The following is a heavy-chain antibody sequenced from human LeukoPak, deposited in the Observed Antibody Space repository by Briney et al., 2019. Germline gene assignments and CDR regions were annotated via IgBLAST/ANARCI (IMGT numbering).Heavy chain of an antibody. D-gene: IGHD6-19*01. CDR3: ARDGSGGWEGAFDI. Sequence: PSETLSLTCTVSGVSISSGDYYWSWIRQPLGKGLEWIGYIYYSGSTYYNPSLKSRVTISVDTSKNQFSLKLSSVTAADTAVYYCARDGSGGWEGAFDIWGQGTMVTVSS. CDR1: GVSISSGDYY. CDR2: IYYSGST. V-gene: IGHV4-30-4*02. J-gene: IGHJ3*02.